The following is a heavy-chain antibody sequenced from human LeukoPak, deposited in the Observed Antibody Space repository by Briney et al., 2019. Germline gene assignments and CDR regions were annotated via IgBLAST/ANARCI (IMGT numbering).Heavy chain of an antibody. D-gene: IGHD3-3*01. Sequence: GASVKVSYKASGGTFSSYAISWVRQAPGQGLEWMGGIIPIFGTANYAQKFQGRVTITTDESTSTAYMELSSLRSEDTAVYYCAIRVSGGYYTVLNYWGQGTLVTVSS. J-gene: IGHJ4*02. CDR3: AIRVSGGYYTVLNY. CDR1: GGTFSSYA. CDR2: IIPIFGTA. V-gene: IGHV1-69*05.